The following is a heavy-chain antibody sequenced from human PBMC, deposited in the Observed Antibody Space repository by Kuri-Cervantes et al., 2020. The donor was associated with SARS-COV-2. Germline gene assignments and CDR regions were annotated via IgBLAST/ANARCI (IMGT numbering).Heavy chain of an antibody. J-gene: IGHJ4*01. CDR1: GFTFDDYA. CDR2: VSWNSDSI. D-gene: IGHD3-10*01. Sequence: SLRLSCAASGFTFDDYAMHWVRQAPGKGLEWVSGVSWNSDSIGYADSVKGRFTISKDNAKSSLFLQMASLRAEDTALYYCVRDNKFTSGTGSYYEHWGQGTLVTVSS. CDR3: VRDNKFTSGTGSYYEH. V-gene: IGHV3-9*01.